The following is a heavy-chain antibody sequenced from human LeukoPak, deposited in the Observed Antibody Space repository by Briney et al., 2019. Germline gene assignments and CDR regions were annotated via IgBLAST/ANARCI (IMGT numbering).Heavy chain of an antibody. CDR1: GFTFSSYA. CDR3: ARDRSDYYDSSGYQDY. Sequence: GGSLRLSCAASGFTFSSYAMSWVRQAPGKGLEWVSAISGSGGSTYYADSVKGRFTISRDNSKNTLYLQMNSLRAEDTAVYYCARDRSDYYDSSGYQDYWGQGTLVTVSS. V-gene: IGHV3-23*01. J-gene: IGHJ4*02. D-gene: IGHD3-22*01. CDR2: ISGSGGST.